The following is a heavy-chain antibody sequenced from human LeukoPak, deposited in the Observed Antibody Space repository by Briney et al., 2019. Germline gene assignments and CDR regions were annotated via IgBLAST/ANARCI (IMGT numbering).Heavy chain of an antibody. Sequence: PSETLSLTCAVYGGSFSGYYWSWIRQPPGKGLEWIGEINHSGSTNYNPSLKSRVTISVDTSKNQFSLKLSSVTAADTAVYYCARSALTVMVDYWGQGTLVTVSS. CDR1: GGSFSGYY. CDR2: INHSGST. J-gene: IGHJ4*02. CDR3: ARSALTVMVDY. V-gene: IGHV4-34*01. D-gene: IGHD4-17*01.